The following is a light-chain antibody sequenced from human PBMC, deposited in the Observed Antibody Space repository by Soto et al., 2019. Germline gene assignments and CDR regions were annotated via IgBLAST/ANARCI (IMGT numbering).Light chain of an antibody. CDR2: DAS. CDR1: QNINNW. J-gene: IGKJ1*01. CDR3: QHTRT. Sequence: GARVTIPCRASQNINNWAAWYQQKTGKDPKFLIYDASTLQRGVPSRFSCSGVVTEFILTISSLQPDDFGSYYCQHTRTFGQGTKVDIK. V-gene: IGKV1-5*01.